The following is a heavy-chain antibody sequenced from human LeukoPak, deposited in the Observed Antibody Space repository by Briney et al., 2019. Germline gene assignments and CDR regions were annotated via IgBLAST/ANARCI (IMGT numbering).Heavy chain of an antibody. CDR2: ISYDGSNK. V-gene: IGHV3-30*03. Sequence: GGSLRLSCAASGFTFSSYGMHWVRQAPGKGLEWVAVISYDGSNKYYADSVKGRFTISRDNSKNTLYLQMNSLRAEDTAVYYCARDCWVRGVNIDYWGQGTLVTVSS. CDR1: GFTFSSYG. D-gene: IGHD3-10*01. CDR3: ARDCWVRGVNIDY. J-gene: IGHJ4*02.